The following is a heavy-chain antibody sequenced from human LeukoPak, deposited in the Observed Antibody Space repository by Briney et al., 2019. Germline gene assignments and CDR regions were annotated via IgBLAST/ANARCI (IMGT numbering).Heavy chain of an antibody. Sequence: SETLSLTCIVSGGSISSSSYYWGWIRQPPGKGLEWIGSIYYSGSTYYNPSLKSRVTISVDTSKNQFSLKLSSVTAADTAVYYCARRGYDLWSGYFGYWGQGTLVTVSS. CDR3: ARRGYDLWSGYFGY. V-gene: IGHV4-39*01. CDR1: GGSISSSSYY. J-gene: IGHJ4*02. CDR2: IYYSGST. D-gene: IGHD3-3*01.